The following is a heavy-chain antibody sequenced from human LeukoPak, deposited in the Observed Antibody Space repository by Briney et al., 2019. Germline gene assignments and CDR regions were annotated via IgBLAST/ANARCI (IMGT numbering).Heavy chain of an antibody. CDR1: GFTFSGSA. J-gene: IGHJ3*01. CDR3: ARDMQLSS. Sequence: GGSLRLSRAASGFTFSGSAMSWVRQAPGEGLEWVSLISYSGANSYYTDSVKGRFTISTDNSEDTLFLQMNSLRAEDTAIYYCARDMQLSSWGLGTMVTVSS. D-gene: IGHD3-16*02. V-gene: IGHV3-23*01. CDR2: ISYSGANS.